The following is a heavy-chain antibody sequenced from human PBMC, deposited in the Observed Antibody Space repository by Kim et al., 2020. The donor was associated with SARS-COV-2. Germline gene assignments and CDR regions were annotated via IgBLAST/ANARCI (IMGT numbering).Heavy chain of an antibody. CDR2: IYYSGST. CDR1: GGSISSSSYY. J-gene: IGHJ5*02. V-gene: IGHV4-39*07. CDR3: AREDILTGRSCPAQKCDWFDP. D-gene: IGHD3-9*01. Sequence: SETLSLTCTVSGGSISSSSYYWGWIRQPPGKGLEWIGSIYYSGSTYYNPSLKSRVTISVDTSKNQFSLKLSSVTAADTAVYYCAREDILTGRSCPAQKCDWFDPWGQGTLVTVSS.